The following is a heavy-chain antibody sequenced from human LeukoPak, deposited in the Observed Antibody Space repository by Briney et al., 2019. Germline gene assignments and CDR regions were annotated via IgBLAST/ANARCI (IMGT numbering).Heavy chain of an antibody. D-gene: IGHD5-12*01. J-gene: IGHJ4*02. CDR1: GFTFSSSA. CDR3: AKCGYSGCHLIDY. V-gene: IGHV3-23*01. CDR2: ISVSGGIT. Sequence: GGSLRLSCAAPGFTFSSSAMAWVRQAPGKGLEWVSAISVSGGITYYADSVKGRFTISRDNSKNTLYPQMNSLRAEDTAVYYCAKCGYSGCHLIDYWGQGTLVTVSS.